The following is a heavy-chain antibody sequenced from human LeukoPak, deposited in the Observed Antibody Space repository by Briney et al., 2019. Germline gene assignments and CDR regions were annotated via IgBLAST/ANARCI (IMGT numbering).Heavy chain of an antibody. Sequence: PSETLSITCTVSLDSTTSNFWSWVRQPPGKGLEWIGEIHRSGSPNYNPSLQSRVTISIDRSRNQIVLELSSVTAADTAVYYCAREILGGFNPGAYWGQGILVTVSS. J-gene: IGHJ4*02. D-gene: IGHD1-14*01. CDR3: AREILGGFNPGAY. V-gene: IGHV4-4*02. CDR2: IHRSGSP. CDR1: LDSTTSNF.